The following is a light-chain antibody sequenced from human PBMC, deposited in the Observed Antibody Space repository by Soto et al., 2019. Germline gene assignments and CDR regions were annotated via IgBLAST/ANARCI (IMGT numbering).Light chain of an antibody. CDR1: KLGDKY. CDR2: QDS. CDR3: QAWDSSTVV. J-gene: IGLJ2*01. V-gene: IGLV3-1*01. Sequence: ELTQPPSVSVSPGQTASITCSGDKLGDKYACWYQQKSGQSPVLVIYQDSKRPSGIPERFSGSNSGNTATLTISGTQAMDEADYYCQAWDSSTVVFGGGTKLTVL.